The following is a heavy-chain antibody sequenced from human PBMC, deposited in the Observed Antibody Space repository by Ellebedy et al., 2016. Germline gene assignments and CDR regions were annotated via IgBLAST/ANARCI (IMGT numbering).Heavy chain of an antibody. Sequence: GESLKISCAASGFTFSSHWMHWARQAPGKGLVWVSRISPDGSSRSYADSVKGRFTISRDNTKNTLYLQMSSLTGEDTAFYYCARGTTGTGGYFDYWGQGTLVTVSS. CDR2: ISPDGSSR. J-gene: IGHJ4*02. D-gene: IGHD1-1*01. CDR3: ARGTTGTGGYFDY. V-gene: IGHV3-74*01. CDR1: GFTFSSHW.